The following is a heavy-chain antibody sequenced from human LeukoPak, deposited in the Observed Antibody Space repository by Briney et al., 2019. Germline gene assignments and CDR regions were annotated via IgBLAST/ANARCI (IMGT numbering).Heavy chain of an antibody. J-gene: IGHJ4*02. Sequence: GGSLRPSCAASGFTFSSYAMSWVRQAPGKGLEWVSAISGSGGSTYYADSVKGRFTISRDNSKNTLYLQMNSLRAEDTAVYYCAKHSGSYSGGLPIDYWGQGTLVTVSS. CDR2: ISGSGGST. CDR3: AKHSGSYSGGLPIDY. V-gene: IGHV3-23*01. CDR1: GFTFSSYA. D-gene: IGHD1-26*01.